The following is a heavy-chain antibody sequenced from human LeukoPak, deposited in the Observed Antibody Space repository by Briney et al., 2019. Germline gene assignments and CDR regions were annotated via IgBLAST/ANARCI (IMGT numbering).Heavy chain of an antibody. V-gene: IGHV1-2*02. J-gene: IGHJ6*02. CDR3: ARGMDYSNYVGFDYYYYGMDV. Sequence: SVKVSCKASGYTFTVYYMHWVRQAPGQELEWMGWINPNSGGTNYAQKFQGRVTMTRDTSISTAYMELSRLRSDDTAVYYCARGMDYSNYVGFDYYYYGMDVWGQGTTVTVSS. D-gene: IGHD4-11*01. CDR1: GYTFTVYY. CDR2: INPNSGGT.